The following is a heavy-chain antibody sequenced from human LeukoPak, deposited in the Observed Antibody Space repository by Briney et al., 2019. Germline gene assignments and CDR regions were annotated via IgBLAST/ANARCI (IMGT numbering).Heavy chain of an antibody. CDR3: AGLRIAAAGKGDFDY. CDR1: GGSISSGSYY. D-gene: IGHD6-13*01. J-gene: IGHJ4*02. Sequence: PSETLSLTCTVSGGSISSGSYYWSWIRQPAGKGLEWIGRIYTSGNTNYNPSLKSRVTISVNTSKNQFSLKLSSVTAADTAVYYCAGLRIAAAGKGDFDYWGQGTLVTVSS. CDR2: IYTSGNT. V-gene: IGHV4-61*02.